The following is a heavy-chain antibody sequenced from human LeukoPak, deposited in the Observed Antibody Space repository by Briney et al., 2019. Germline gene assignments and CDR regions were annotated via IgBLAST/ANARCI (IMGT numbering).Heavy chain of an antibody. Sequence: GASVRVSCKASGYTFTGYYMHWVRQAPGQGLEWMGWIKPNSGGTNYAQKFQGRVTMTRDTSISTAYMELSRLRSDDTAVYYCARQGYDSSGYYFDYWGQGTLVTVSS. D-gene: IGHD3-22*01. J-gene: IGHJ4*02. CDR2: IKPNSGGT. V-gene: IGHV1-2*02. CDR3: ARQGYDSSGYYFDY. CDR1: GYTFTGYY.